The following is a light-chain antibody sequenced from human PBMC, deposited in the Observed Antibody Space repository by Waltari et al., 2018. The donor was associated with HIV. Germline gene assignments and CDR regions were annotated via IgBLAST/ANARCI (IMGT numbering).Light chain of an antibody. CDR3: AAWDDSLSGSYV. J-gene: IGLJ1*01. CDR1: SFNIGRNF. CDR2: RDN. V-gene: IGLV1-47*01. Sequence: QSVLTQPPSASGTPGQRVIVSCSGSSFNIGRNFVSWYQQRPGTAPKSLIVRDNRRPSGVPDRFCGSESGASASLAIGGLRSEDEADYYCAAWDDSLSGSYVFGPGTKVTVL.